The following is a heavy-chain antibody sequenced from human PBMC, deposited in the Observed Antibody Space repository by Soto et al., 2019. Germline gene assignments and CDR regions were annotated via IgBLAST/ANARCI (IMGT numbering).Heavy chain of an antibody. Sequence: QVQLVESGGGVAQPGGSLRLSCSASGFTFSTSGMHWVRQAPGKGIEWVAVIWDDGSNKYYGDSVKGRFTISRDNSKNTLYLEMNSLRAEDTAVYYCTRDGSRSWNYFDYWGQGTLVAVAS. D-gene: IGHD6-6*01. V-gene: IGHV3-33*01. CDR3: TRDGSRSWNYFDY. CDR1: GFTFSTSG. CDR2: IWDDGSNK. J-gene: IGHJ4*02.